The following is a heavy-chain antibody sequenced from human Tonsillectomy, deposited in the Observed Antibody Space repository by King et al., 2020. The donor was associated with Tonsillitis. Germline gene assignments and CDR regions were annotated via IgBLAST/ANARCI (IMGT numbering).Heavy chain of an antibody. J-gene: IGHJ4*02. CDR3: VKGSGGWQYYYFDQ. Sequence: DVQLVESGGLLVQPGGSLRLSCAASGFTFADYAMHWVRQAPGKGLEWVSGIIWNGGSVGYADSVKGRFTISRDNAKNSLYLQMNSLRTEDTAFYYCVKGSGGWQYYYFDQWGQGTLVTVSS. V-gene: IGHV3-9*01. D-gene: IGHD6-19*01. CDR1: GFTFADYA. CDR2: IIWNGGSV.